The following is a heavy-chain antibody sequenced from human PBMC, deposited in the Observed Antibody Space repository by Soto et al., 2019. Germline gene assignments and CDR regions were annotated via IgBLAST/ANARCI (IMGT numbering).Heavy chain of an antibody. CDR1: GFSFTSSW. J-gene: IGHJ4*02. CDR3: ARHGKFTGTSQGFDS. Sequence: PGESLKISCQASGFSFTSSWIAWVRQMPETGLEWMGIIYPGDSDTRYSPSFQGQVTISADKSISTAYLQWSSLKASDTAMYYCARHGKFTGTSQGFDSWGQGTLVTV. CDR2: IYPGDSDT. V-gene: IGHV5-51*01. D-gene: IGHD2-8*02.